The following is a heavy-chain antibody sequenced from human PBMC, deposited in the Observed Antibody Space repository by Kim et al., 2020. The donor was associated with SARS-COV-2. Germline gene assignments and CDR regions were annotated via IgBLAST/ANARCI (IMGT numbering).Heavy chain of an antibody. D-gene: IGHD3-10*01. J-gene: IGHJ4*02. CDR1: GFTFNFYG. CDR3: ARRANYGAGSFDY. V-gene: IGHV3-23*01. CDR2: ISGAGGST. Sequence: GGSLRLSCAASGFTFNFYGMNWVRQAPGKGLEWVSFISGAGGSTDYADSVKGRFTVSRDNSRNTLYLQMNSLRVEDTAVYYCARRANYGAGSFDYWGQGT.